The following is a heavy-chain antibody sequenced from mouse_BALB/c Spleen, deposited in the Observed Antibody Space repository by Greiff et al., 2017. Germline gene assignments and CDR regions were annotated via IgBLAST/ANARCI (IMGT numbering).Heavy chain of an antibody. D-gene: IGHD1-2*01. CDR3: ARHRNTATDWYFDV. J-gene: IGHJ1*01. CDR1: GFTFSSYT. Sequence: EVQLLESGGGLVQPGGSLKLSCAASGFTFSSYTMSWVRQTPEKRLEWVAYISNGGGSTYYPDTVKGRFTISRDNAKNTLYLQMSSLKSEDTAMYYCARHRNTATDWYFDVWGAGTTVTVSS. CDR2: ISNGGGST. V-gene: IGHV5-12-2*01.